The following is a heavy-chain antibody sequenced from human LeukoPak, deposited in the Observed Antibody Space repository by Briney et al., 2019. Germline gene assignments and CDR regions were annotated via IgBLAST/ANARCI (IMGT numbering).Heavy chain of an antibody. CDR2: IRYDGSNK. Sequence: GGSLRLSCAASGFTFSSYGMHWVRQAPSKGLEWVAFIRYDGSNKYYADSVKGRFTISRDNSKNTLYLQMNSLRAEDTAVYYCAKDRPSYSSSGRLFDYWGQGTLVTVSS. CDR3: AKDRPSYSSSGRLFDY. J-gene: IGHJ4*02. CDR1: GFTFSSYG. V-gene: IGHV3-30*02. D-gene: IGHD6-13*01.